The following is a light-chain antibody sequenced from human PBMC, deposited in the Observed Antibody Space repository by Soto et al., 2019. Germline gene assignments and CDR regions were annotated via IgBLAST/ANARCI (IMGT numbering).Light chain of an antibody. J-gene: IGKJ4*01. CDR1: QSVSRY. Sequence: EIVLTQSPATLSLSPGERATLSCRASQSVSRYLAWYQQKPGQAPRLLIYGASNRATGIPARFSGYGSGTDFTLTISNLEPEEFAVYYCPQRSTWLTFGGGTKVEI. CDR3: PQRSTWLT. CDR2: GAS. V-gene: IGKV3-11*01.